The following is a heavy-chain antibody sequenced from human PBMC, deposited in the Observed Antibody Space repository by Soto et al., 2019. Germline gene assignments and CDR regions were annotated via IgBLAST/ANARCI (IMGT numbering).Heavy chain of an antibody. J-gene: IGHJ6*01. V-gene: IGHV3-7*01. D-gene: IGHD2-21*01. CDR2: IKQVGSEK. CDR1: GFTFSSYW. CDR3: DRQRGNCIFIICYSMYYYYGIDV. Sequence: PERPLSLYCATSGFTFSSYWMSWVRQAPGKGLEWVANIKQVGSEKYYVDSVKGRFTISRDNAKNSLYLQMNSLRAEDTAVYYCDRQRGNCIFIICYSMYYYYGIDVYGQWTKVTV.